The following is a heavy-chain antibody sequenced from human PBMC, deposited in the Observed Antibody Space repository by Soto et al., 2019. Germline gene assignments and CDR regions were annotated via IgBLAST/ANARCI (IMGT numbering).Heavy chain of an antibody. J-gene: IGHJ6*02. D-gene: IGHD6-13*01. CDR3: ASSGRDLGSSSPKGKNYYSYYGLDV. CDR1: GGSISSYY. Sequence: SETLSLTCSFSGGSISSYYWSWIRQPPGKGLEWIGYIYYSGNTNYNPSLKSRVTISVDTSKNQVSLKVYSVTAADTALYYCASSGRDLGSSSPKGKNYYSYYGLDVWGQGTTVTVSS. CDR2: IYYSGNT. V-gene: IGHV4-59*01.